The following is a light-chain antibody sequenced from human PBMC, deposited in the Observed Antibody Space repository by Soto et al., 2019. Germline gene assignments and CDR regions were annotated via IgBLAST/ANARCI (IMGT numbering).Light chain of an antibody. Sequence: DIQMTQSPSTLSLYLRDRANITGRASQTISSWLAWYQQKPGKAPKLLIYKASTLKSGVPSRFSGSGSGTDFTLTISSLQLEDLATYYCQQSFTIPKTFGQGTKVDIK. V-gene: IGKV1-5*03. J-gene: IGKJ2*01. CDR1: QTISSW. CDR2: KAS. CDR3: QQSFTIPKT.